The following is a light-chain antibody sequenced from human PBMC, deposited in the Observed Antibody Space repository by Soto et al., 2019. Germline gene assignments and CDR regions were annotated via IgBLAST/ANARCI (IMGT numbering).Light chain of an antibody. CDR3: SSYTGSSTLYV. CDR1: SSDIGGYNY. J-gene: IGLJ1*01. V-gene: IGLV2-14*01. CDR2: EVS. Sequence: QSVLTQPASVSGSPGQSITISCTGTSSDIGGYNYVSWYQQHPGKVPKLMIFEVSNRPSGVSYRFSGSKSGNTASLTISGLQDEDEADYYCSSYTGSSTLYVFGTGTKVTVL.